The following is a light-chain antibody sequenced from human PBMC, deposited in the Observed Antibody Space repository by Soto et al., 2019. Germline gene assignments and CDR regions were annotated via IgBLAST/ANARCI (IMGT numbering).Light chain of an antibody. CDR1: SSDVGAFNY. CDR3: SSYTTRNTEA. Sequence: QCVRTQPASVAGSPGQSITISCIGTSSDVGAFNYVSWYQHHPGKAPKLIIYDVTDRPSGVSNRFSASKSGNTASLTISGLQAEDEADYYCSSYTTRNTEAFGTGTKVTVL. J-gene: IGLJ1*01. CDR2: DVT. V-gene: IGLV2-14*03.